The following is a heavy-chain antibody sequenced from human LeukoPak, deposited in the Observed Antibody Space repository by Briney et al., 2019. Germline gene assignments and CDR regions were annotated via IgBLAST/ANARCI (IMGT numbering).Heavy chain of an antibody. Sequence: ASVKVSCKASGYNLTSYDINWVRQATGQGLEWMGWMNPNSGNTGYAQKFQGRVTMTRNTSISTAYMELSSLRSEDTAVYYCARGRNWNYVGNYYYYYMDVWGKGTTVTVSS. CDR3: ARGRNWNYVGNYYYYYMDV. J-gene: IGHJ6*03. CDR1: GYNLTSYD. CDR2: MNPNSGNT. D-gene: IGHD1-7*01. V-gene: IGHV1-8*01.